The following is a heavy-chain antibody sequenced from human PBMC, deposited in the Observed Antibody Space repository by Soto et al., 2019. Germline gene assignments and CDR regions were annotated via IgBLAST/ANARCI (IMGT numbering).Heavy chain of an antibody. D-gene: IGHD3-16*02. CDR1: GVDFRGSY. CDR2: ISDTGRTI. V-gene: IGHV3-11*01. CDR3: AGFKEGKIVGLRWLDP. Sequence: GGSLRLSCVGSGVDFRGSYMNWIRQAPGKGLEWISYISDTGRTIHYADSVKGRFVISRDNSRDSLYLQMNDLRADDTAIYYCAGFKEGKIVGLRWLDPWGQGTRVTISS. J-gene: IGHJ5*02.